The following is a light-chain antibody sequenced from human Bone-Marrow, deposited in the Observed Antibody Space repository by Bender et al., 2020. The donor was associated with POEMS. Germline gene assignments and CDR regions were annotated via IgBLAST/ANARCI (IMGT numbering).Light chain of an antibody. V-gene: IGLV2-14*03. J-gene: IGLJ2*01. Sequence: QSGLTQPASVSGSPGQSITISCTETGSDIDAYNYVSWYQQHPGKAPKLIIFDVHNRPSGVSDRFSGSKSGTSASLAITGLRSEDEGDYYCAAWDDSLRGVVFGGGTRLTVL. CDR1: GSDIDAYNY. CDR3: AAWDDSLRGVV. CDR2: DVH.